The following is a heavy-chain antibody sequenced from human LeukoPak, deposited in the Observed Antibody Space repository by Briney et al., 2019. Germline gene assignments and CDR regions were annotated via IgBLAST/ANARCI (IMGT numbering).Heavy chain of an antibody. CDR3: ARDSNGDLLINAFDI. CDR1: GFTFSSYW. J-gene: IGHJ3*02. Sequence: GGSLRLSCAASGFTFSSYWMSWVRQAPGKGLEWVANIKQDGSEKYYVDSVKGRFTISRDNAKNSLYLQMNSLRAEDTAVYYCARDSNGDLLINAFDIWGQGTMVTVSS. CDR2: IKQDGSEK. V-gene: IGHV3-7*01. D-gene: IGHD4-17*01.